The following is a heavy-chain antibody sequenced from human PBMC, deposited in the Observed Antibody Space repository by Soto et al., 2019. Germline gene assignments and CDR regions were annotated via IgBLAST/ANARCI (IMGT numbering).Heavy chain of an antibody. CDR1: GYTLTGLS. Sequence: GASVKGSCKVSGYTLTGLSMHWVRQAPGKGREWMGGFDPEDGETIYAQKFQGRVTMTEDTSTDTAYMELSSLRSEDTAVYYCATPGIIVLMVYAINFDYWGQGTLVTVSS. J-gene: IGHJ4*02. D-gene: IGHD2-8*01. V-gene: IGHV1-24*01. CDR3: ATPGIIVLMVYAINFDY. CDR2: FDPEDGET.